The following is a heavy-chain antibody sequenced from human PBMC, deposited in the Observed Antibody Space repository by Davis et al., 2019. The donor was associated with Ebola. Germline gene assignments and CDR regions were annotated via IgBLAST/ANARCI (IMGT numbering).Heavy chain of an antibody. CDR3: ARGRRTLRRLVYGYDYYGLGV. Sequence: MPSETLSPTCAAYGGSFSGYYWSWIRQLPGKGLEWIGEIHQSGSTNHNPSLKSRVTITIDTSKDQFSLKLSSLTAADTAVFYCARGRRTLRRLVYGYDYYGLGVWGQGTTVTVSS. J-gene: IGHJ6*02. CDR2: IHQSGST. D-gene: IGHD4-17*01. CDR1: GGSFSGYY. V-gene: IGHV4-34*01.